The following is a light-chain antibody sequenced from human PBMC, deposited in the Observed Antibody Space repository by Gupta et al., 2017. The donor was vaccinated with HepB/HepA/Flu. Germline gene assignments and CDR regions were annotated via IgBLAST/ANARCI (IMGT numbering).Light chain of an antibody. CDR1: QSVSSNY. J-gene: IGKJ4*01. Sequence: IVLTQSPGTLSLSPGERATLSCRASQSVSSNYLAWYQQKPGQAPRLLIFGASSRATGIPDRFSGSESGTDFTLTISRREPEDFAVYYCQQYGNSPPLTFGGGTKVEIK. CDR2: GAS. CDR3: QQYGNSPPLT. V-gene: IGKV3-20*01.